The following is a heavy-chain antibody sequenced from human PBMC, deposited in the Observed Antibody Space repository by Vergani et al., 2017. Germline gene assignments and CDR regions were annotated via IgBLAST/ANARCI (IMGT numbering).Heavy chain of an antibody. CDR3: ARINYYGSSGYSLTRWHNWFDP. CDR1: GFTFSSYA. D-gene: IGHD3-22*01. V-gene: IGHV3-23*01. CDR2: FRPRDGVT. Sequence: EVQLLESGGGLVQPGESLRLSCVASGFTFSSYAMSWFRQAPGKGLEWVSGFRPRDGVTHYADSVRGRFTISRDNSKNTLYLQMNSLRAEDTALYYCARINYYGSSGYSLTRWHNWFDPWGQGTLITFSS. J-gene: IGHJ5*02.